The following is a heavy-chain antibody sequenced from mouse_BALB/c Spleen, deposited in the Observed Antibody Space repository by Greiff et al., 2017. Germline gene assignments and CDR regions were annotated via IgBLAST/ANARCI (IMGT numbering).Heavy chain of an antibody. J-gene: IGHJ1*01. CDR3: TRRGLSSWYFDV. D-gene: IGHD1-1*01. Sequence: QVQLQQSGAELVKPGASVKLSCKASGYTFTSYYMYWVKQRPGQGLEWIGEINPSNGGTNFNEKFKSKATLTVDKSSSTTYMQLSSLTSEDSAVYYCTRRGLSSWYFDVWGAGTTVTVSS. CDR1: GYTFTSYY. CDR2: INPSNGGT. V-gene: IGHV1S81*02.